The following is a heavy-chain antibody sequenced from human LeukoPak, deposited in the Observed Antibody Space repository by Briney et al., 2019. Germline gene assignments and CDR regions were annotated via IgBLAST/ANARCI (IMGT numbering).Heavy chain of an antibody. CDR3: ARLPGAYYYYYYMDV. CDR2: IYPGDSDT. D-gene: IGHD1-1*01. V-gene: IGHV5-51*01. J-gene: IGHJ6*03. Sequence: SGESLKISCKGSGYSFTNYWIGWVRQMPGKGLEWMGIIYPGDSDTRYSPSFQGQVTISADKSISTAYLQWSSLKASDTAMYYCARLPGAYYYYYYMDVWGKGTTVTVSS. CDR1: GYSFTNYW.